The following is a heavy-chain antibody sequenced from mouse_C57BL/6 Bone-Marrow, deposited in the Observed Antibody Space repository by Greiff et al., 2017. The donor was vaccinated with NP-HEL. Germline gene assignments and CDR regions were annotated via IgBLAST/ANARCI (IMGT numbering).Heavy chain of an antibody. CDR2: IDPENGVT. CDR1: GFNFKDAY. Sequence: EFQLHRSGAELVRPGASVKFSCTASGFNFKDAYMPWVKQRPEQGLEGIGWIDPENGVTEYASKFQGKANITADTSSNTAYLQLSSLTSEDTAVYYCTTDGYSFAYWGQGTLVTVSA. CDR3: TTDGYSFAY. V-gene: IGHV14-4*01. J-gene: IGHJ3*01. D-gene: IGHD2-3*01.